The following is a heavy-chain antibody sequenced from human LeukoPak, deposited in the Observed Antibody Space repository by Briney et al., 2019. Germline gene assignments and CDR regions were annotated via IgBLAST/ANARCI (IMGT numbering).Heavy chain of an antibody. Sequence: SETLSLTCTVSGVSISSSNSYWGWIRQPPGKGLEWIGSIYCTGNTYYNASLKSRVTISIDASKNQISLRLTSVTATDTAMYYCARQTGSGLFTLPGGQGTLVTVSS. V-gene: IGHV4-39*01. J-gene: IGHJ4*02. D-gene: IGHD3/OR15-3a*01. CDR2: IYCTGNT. CDR3: ARQTGSGLFTLP. CDR1: GVSISSSNSY.